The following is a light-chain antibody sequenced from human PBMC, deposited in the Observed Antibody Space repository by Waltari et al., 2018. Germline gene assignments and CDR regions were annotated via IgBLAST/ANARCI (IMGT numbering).Light chain of an antibody. Sequence: QSALTQPPSVSGSPGQSVTISCTGTSSDVGSYNRVSWYQQPPGTAPKLMIYEVTYRPSGVPDRFSGSKSGNTASLTISWLQAEDEADYYCSSYTSSNSVVFGGGTKLTVL. CDR1: SSDVGSYNR. CDR2: EVT. CDR3: SSYTSSNSVV. J-gene: IGLJ2*01. V-gene: IGLV2-18*02.